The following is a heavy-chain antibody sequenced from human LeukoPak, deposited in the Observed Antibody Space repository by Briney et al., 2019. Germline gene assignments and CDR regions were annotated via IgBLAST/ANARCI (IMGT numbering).Heavy chain of an antibody. J-gene: IGHJ3*02. D-gene: IGHD3-22*01. CDR2: ISAYNGNT. V-gene: IGHV1-18*01. Sequence: ASVKVSCKASGYTFTSYGISWVRQAPGQGLEWMGWISAYNGNTNYAQKLQGRVTMTTDISTSTAYMELRSLRSDDTAVYYCARSFYDSSGPASNAFDIWGQGTMVTVSS. CDR3: ARSFYDSSGPASNAFDI. CDR1: GYTFTSYG.